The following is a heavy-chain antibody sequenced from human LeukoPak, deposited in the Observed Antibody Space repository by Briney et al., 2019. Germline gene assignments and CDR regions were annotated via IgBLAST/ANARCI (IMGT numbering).Heavy chain of an antibody. CDR2: IYYSGSA. D-gene: IGHD1-26*01. Sequence: SEALSLTCTVSGGSISSHYWSWIRQPPGKGLECSGYIYYSGSANYNPSLKSRVTMSLDMSKNQFSLKLNSVTAADTAVYYCARERAVIVGAPDAFDIWGQGTRVTVSS. CDR3: ARERAVIVGAPDAFDI. CDR1: GGSISSHY. V-gene: IGHV4-59*11. J-gene: IGHJ3*02.